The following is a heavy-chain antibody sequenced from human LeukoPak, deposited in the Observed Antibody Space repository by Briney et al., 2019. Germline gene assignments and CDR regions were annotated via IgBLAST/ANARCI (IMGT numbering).Heavy chain of an antibody. CDR2: INHSGST. CDR1: GGSFSGYY. D-gene: IGHD2-2*01. J-gene: IGHJ5*02. V-gene: IGHV4-34*01. Sequence: SETLSLTCAVYGGSFSGYYWSWIRQPPGKGLEWSGEINHSGSTNYNPSLESRVTISVDTSKNQFSLKLSSVTAADTAVYYCASLVVVPAAMDNWFDPWGQGTLVTVSS. CDR3: ASLVVVPAAMDNWFDP.